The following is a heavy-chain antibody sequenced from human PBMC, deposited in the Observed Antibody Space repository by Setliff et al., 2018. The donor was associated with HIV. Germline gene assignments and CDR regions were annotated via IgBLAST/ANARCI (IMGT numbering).Heavy chain of an antibody. V-gene: IGHV1-8*02. CDR3: ARDEGSGWPLDY. CDR1: GYTFTSYD. J-gene: IGHJ4*02. Sequence: ASVKVSCKASGYTFTSYDINWVRQATGQGLEWMGWMNPNSGNTGYAQKFQGRVTMTRNTSISTAYMELSSLRSEDTAVYYCARDEGSGWPLDYWGQGTLVTVSS. CDR2: MNPNSGNT. D-gene: IGHD6-19*01.